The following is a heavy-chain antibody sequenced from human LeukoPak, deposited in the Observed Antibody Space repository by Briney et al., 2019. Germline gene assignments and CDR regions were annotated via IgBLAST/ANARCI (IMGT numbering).Heavy chain of an antibody. V-gene: IGHV4-31*03. D-gene: IGHD2-2*01. CDR1: GGSISSGGYY. CDR2: IYYSGST. J-gene: IGHJ2*01. Sequence: SETLSLTCTVSGGSISSGGYYWSWIRQHPGKGLEWIGYIYYSGSTYYNPSLKSRVTISVDMSKNQFSLKLNSVTAADTAVYYCAGVVVPPHWYFDLWGRGTLVTVSS. CDR3: AGVVVPPHWYFDL.